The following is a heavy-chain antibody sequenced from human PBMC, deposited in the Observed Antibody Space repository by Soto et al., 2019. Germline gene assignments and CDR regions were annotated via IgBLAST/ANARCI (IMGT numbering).Heavy chain of an antibody. J-gene: IGHJ5*02. D-gene: IGHD2-2*01. CDR3: ARAIIPAAMGASWFDP. CDR2: MYYSGST. V-gene: IGHV4-59*08. CDR1: GGSISSYY. Sequence: PSETLSLTCTVSGGSISSYYWSWIRRPPGKGLEWIGYMYYSGSTNYNPSLKSRVTISVDMSKNQFSLKLSSVTAADTAVYYCARAIIPAAMGASWFDPWGQGTLVTVSS.